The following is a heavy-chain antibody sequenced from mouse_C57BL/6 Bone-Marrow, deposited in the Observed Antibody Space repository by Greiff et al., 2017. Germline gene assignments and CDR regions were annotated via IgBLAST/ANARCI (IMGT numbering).Heavy chain of an antibody. Sequence: VQLKQSGAELVRPGASVKLSCTASGFNIKDDYMHWVKQRPEQGLEWIGWIDPENGDTEYASKFQGKATITADTSSNTAYLQLSSLTSEDTAVYYCTTDYDEGGNYWGQGTTLTVSS. D-gene: IGHD2-4*01. CDR1: GFNIKDDY. CDR3: TTDYDEGGNY. CDR2: IDPENGDT. V-gene: IGHV14-4*01. J-gene: IGHJ2*01.